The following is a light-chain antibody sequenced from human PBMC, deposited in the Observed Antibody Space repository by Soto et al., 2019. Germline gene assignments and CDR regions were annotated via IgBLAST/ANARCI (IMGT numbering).Light chain of an antibody. J-gene: IGKJ1*01. CDR1: QSLLYSPNNQNY. CDR3: QQYYDAPQT. Sequence: IVMTQSPDSLAVSLVERATIDCKSSQSLLYSPNNQNYLAWYQQKPGQPPKLLIYWASTRESGVPDRFTGSGSGTDFTLTISSLQAEDVAVYYCQQYYDAPQTFGRGTKVEIK. V-gene: IGKV4-1*01. CDR2: WAS.